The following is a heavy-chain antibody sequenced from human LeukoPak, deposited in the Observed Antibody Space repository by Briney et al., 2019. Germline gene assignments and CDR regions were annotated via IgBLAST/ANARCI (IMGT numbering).Heavy chain of an antibody. CDR1: GLISSSYW. J-gene: IGHJ3*02. CDR3: AKEPPAVGAFRAFDI. CDR2: IKQAGSEK. V-gene: IGHV3-7*01. Sequence: GRSLRLSCAASGLISSSYWMSSVRQAPGKGLEWVANIKQAGSEKYYVNSVKGRFTISRDNAKNSLYLQMNSLRVEDTAVYYCAKEPPAVGAFRAFDIWGQGTMVTVSS. D-gene: IGHD1-26*01.